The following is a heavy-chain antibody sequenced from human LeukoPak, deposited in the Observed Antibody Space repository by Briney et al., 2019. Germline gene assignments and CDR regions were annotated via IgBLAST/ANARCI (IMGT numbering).Heavy chain of an antibody. Sequence: SETLSLTCTVSGGSISSSSYYWGWIRQPPGKGLEWIGSIYYSGSTYYNPSLKSRVTISVDTSKNQFSLKLSSVTAADTAVYYCGSGSSWYKSRYYYYMDVWGKGTTVTISS. CDR1: GGSISSSSYY. V-gene: IGHV4-39*01. J-gene: IGHJ6*03. D-gene: IGHD6-13*01. CDR3: GSGSSWYKSRYYYYMDV. CDR2: IYYSGST.